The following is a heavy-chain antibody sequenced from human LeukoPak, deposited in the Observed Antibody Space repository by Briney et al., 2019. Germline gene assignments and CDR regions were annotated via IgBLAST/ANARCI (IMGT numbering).Heavy chain of an antibody. D-gene: IGHD2-2*01. Sequence: SQTLSLTCAVSGRSISSGGYSWSWIRQPPGKGLEWIGYIYHSGSTYYNPSLKSRVTISLDRSKNQFSLKLSSATDADTAVYYCARAGYCSSTSCLDAFDIWGQGTMVTVSS. CDR1: GRSISSGGYS. V-gene: IGHV4-30-2*01. CDR2: IYHSGST. J-gene: IGHJ3*02. CDR3: ARAGYCSSTSCLDAFDI.